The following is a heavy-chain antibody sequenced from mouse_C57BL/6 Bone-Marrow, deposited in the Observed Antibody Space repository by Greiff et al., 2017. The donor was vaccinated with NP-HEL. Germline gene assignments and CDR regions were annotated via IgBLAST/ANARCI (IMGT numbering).Heavy chain of an antibody. V-gene: IGHV1-55*01. D-gene: IGHD2-1*01. Sequence: LQESGAELVKPGASVKMSCKASGYTFTSYWITWVKQRPGQGLEWIGDIYPGSGSTNYNEKFKSKATLTVDTSSSTAYMQLSSLTSEDSAVYYCARLRGNYENYYAMDYWGQGTSVTVSS. CDR1: GYTFTSYW. J-gene: IGHJ4*01. CDR3: ARLRGNYENYYAMDY. CDR2: IYPGSGST.